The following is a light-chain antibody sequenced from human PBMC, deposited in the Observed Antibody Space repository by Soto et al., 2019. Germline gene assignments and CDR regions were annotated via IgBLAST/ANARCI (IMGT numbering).Light chain of an antibody. J-gene: IGLJ2*01. CDR3: CSRL. V-gene: IGLV2-23*02. CDR2: EVA. CDR1: STDPATYDL. Sequence: QSALTQPASVSGSPGQSITISCTGTSTDPATYDLVSWYQQHPGKAPQLIIYEVAKRPSGVSARFSGSQSVDTASLTISGLQAADEAYYYCCSRLFGGGTKLTVL.